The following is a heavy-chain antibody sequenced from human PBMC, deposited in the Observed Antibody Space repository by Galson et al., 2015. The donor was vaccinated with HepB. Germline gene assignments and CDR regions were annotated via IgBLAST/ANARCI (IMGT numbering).Heavy chain of an antibody. J-gene: IGHJ3*02. D-gene: IGHD3-10*01. CDR2: IWYDGSNK. V-gene: IGHV3-33*08. CDR3: ARSRLRGSGSRDAFDI. CDR1: GFSFSSHG. Sequence: LRLSCAASGFSFSSHGMHWVRQAPGKGLEWVAAIWYDGSNKNYIDSVKGRFTISRDNSKNTLYLQVNSLRAEDTAVYYCARSRLRGSGSRDAFDIWGQGTMLTVSS.